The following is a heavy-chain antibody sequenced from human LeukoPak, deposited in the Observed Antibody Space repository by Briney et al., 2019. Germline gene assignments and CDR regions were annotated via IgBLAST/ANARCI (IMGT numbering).Heavy chain of an antibody. V-gene: IGHV4-61*02. CDR2: IYTSGST. CDR1: GGSISSGSYY. CDR3: ARDRSYSNSHFDY. Sequence: PSQTLSLTCTVSGGSISSGSYYWSWIRQPAGKGLEWIGRIYTSGSTNYNPSLKSRVTMSVDTSKNQFSLKLSSVTAADTAVYYCARDRSYSNSHFDYWGQGTLVTVSS. J-gene: IGHJ4*02. D-gene: IGHD4-11*01.